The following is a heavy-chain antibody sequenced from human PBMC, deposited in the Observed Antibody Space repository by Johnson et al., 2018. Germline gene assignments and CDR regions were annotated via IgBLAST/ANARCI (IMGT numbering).Heavy chain of an antibody. CDR1: GFTFSSYG. V-gene: IGHV3-30*18. CDR3: AKDQAVGATSGVGFDI. J-gene: IGHJ3*02. CDR2: ISYDGSNK. D-gene: IGHD1-26*01. Sequence: VQLVETGGGVVQPGRSLRLSCAASGFTFSSYGMHWVRQAPGKGLAWVAVISYDGSNKYYADSVKGRFTISRDNSKNTLYLQMNSLRAGDTAVYYCAKDQAVGATSGVGFDIWCQGTMVTVSS.